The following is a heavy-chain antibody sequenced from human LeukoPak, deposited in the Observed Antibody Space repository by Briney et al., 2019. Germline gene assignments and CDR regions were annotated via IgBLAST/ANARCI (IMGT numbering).Heavy chain of an antibody. V-gene: IGHV3-66*01. CDR2: IYSGGST. J-gene: IGHJ4*02. CDR3: ARARDY. CDR1: GFTFSSYS. Sequence: GSLRLSCAASGFTFSSYSMNWVRQAPGKGLEWVSVIYSGGSTYYADSVKGRFTISRDNSKNTLYLQMNSLRAEDTAVYYCARARDYWGQGTLVTVSS.